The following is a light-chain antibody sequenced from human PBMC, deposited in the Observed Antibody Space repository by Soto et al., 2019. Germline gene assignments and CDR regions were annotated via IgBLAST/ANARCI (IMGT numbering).Light chain of an antibody. CDR3: QQHNNWPPIT. V-gene: IGKV1-17*01. Sequence: DIQMTQSPSSLFASVGDRVTIPFRASQGIRNNLGWYQQKPGKAPKRLIYGTSNLQYGAPSRFSGSGSGTEFTLTITSLQSEDFAVYYCQQHNNWPPITFGQGTRLEIK. CDR2: GTS. J-gene: IGKJ5*01. CDR1: QGIRNN.